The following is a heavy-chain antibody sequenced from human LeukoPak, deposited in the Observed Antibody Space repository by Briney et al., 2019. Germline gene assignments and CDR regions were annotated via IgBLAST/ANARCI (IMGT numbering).Heavy chain of an antibody. CDR3: AKADTMTTVTTGPFDY. CDR1: GFTFSSYA. V-gene: IGHV3-23*01. CDR2: ISGIGGST. Sequence: GGSLRLSCAASGFTFSSYAMSWVRQAPRKGLEWVSAISGIGGSTYYAHSAKGRLTISRDNSKNTLYLQMNSLRAEDTAVYYCAKADTMTTVTTGPFDYWGQGTLVTVSS. D-gene: IGHD4-17*01. J-gene: IGHJ4*02.